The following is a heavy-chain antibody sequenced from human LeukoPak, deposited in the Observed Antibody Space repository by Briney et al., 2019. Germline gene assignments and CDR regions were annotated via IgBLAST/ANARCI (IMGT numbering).Heavy chain of an antibody. J-gene: IGHJ2*01. CDR3: ARAITTVTPGWYFDL. V-gene: IGHV1-2*02. D-gene: IGHD4-17*01. Sequence: ASVKVSCKASGYTFTGYYMHWVRQAPGQGLEWMGWINPNSGGTNYAQKFQGRVTMTRDTSISTAYMELSRLRSADTAVYYCARAITTVTPGWYFDLWGRGTLVTVSS. CDR2: INPNSGGT. CDR1: GYTFTGYY.